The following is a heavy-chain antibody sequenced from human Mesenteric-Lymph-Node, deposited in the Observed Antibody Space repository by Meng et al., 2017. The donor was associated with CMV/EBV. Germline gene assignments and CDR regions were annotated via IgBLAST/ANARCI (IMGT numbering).Heavy chain of an antibody. CDR3: TKVLKDSSRWYNYYYYAMDV. CDR2: FRSSGDST. CDR1: GSTFTNYA. Sequence: GGSLRLSCVASGSTFTNYAMTWVRQPPGKGLEWVSGFRSSGDSTYYADSVKGRFTISRDNSKNTLHLQMNSLSAEDTAVYYCTKVLKDSSRWYNYYYYAMDVWGQGTTVTVSS. D-gene: IGHD6-13*01. V-gene: IGHV3-23*01. J-gene: IGHJ6*02.